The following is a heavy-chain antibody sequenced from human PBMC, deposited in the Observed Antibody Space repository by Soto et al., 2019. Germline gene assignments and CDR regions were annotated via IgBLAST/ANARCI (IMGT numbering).Heavy chain of an antibody. CDR2: INHSGST. CDR1: GGSFSGYY. Sequence: QVQLQQWGAGLLKPSETLSLTCAVYGGSFSGYYWSWIRQPPGKGLEWIGEINHSGSTNYNPSLKSRVTISVDTSKNQFSLKLSSVIAADTAVYYCARVGSSWYDPSGRRGYFQHWGQGTLVTVSS. D-gene: IGHD6-13*01. J-gene: IGHJ1*01. V-gene: IGHV4-34*01. CDR3: ARVGSSWYDPSGRRGYFQH.